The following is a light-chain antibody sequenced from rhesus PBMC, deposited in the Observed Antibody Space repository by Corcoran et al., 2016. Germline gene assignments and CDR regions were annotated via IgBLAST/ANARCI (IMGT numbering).Light chain of an antibody. CDR3: QQYSSSPRT. CDR1: QSISSW. CDR2: KAS. Sequence: DIQMTQSPSSLSASVGDTVTITCRASQSISSWLAWYQQKPGKAPKLLIYKASTLQSGVPSRFSGSGSGTDFTLTISSLQSEAFATYYCQQYSSSPRTFGQGTKVEIK. J-gene: IGKJ1*01. V-gene: IGKV1-22*01.